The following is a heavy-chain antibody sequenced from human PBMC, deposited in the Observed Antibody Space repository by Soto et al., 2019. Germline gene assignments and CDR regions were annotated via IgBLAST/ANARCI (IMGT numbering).Heavy chain of an antibody. V-gene: IGHV5-10-1*01. J-gene: IGHJ5*02. CDR2: IDPSDSQT. CDR3: ARRGCTSTTCQHWFDP. Sequence: GESPKIPCKGLGYSLAGYWITRVRQMPGKGLERRGRIDPSDSQTYYSPSFRGHVTIAAANSNTTMFLEWFSLKASDTAMYFWARRGCTSTTCQHWFDPWGQGTLVTVSS. D-gene: IGHD2-2*01. CDR1: GYSLAGYW.